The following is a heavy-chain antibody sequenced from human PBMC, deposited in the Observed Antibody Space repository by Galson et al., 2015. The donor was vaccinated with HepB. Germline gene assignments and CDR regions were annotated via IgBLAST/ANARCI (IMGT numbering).Heavy chain of an antibody. J-gene: IGHJ5*02. D-gene: IGHD2-2*01. CDR3: ATVRYCSSTSCHGGGVPAGWFDP. Sequence: SVKVSCKASGYTFTSYDINWVRQATGQGLEWMGWMNPNSGNTGYAQKFQGRVTMTRNTSISTAYMELSSLRSEDTAVYYCATVRYCSSTSCHGGGVPAGWFDPWGQGTLVTVSS. V-gene: IGHV1-8*01. CDR1: GYTFTSYD. CDR2: MNPNSGNT.